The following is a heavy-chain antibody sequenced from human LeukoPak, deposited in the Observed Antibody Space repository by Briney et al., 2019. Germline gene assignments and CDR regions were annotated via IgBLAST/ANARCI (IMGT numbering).Heavy chain of an antibody. CDR1: GYSFTSYW. D-gene: IGHD2-2*01. J-gene: IGHJ5*02. V-gene: IGHV5-51*01. Sequence: GASLQISCKGSGYSFTSYWIGWVRQLPGKGLEWMGIIYPGDSDTRYSPSFQGQVTISADKSISTAYLQWSSLKASDTAMYYCARQYRVPAGLNWFDPWGQGTLVTVSS. CDR3: ARQYRVPAGLNWFDP. CDR2: IYPGDSDT.